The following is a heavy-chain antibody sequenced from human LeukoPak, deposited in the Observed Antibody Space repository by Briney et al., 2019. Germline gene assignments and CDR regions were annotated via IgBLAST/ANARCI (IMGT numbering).Heavy chain of an antibody. J-gene: IGHJ3*02. CDR2: ISGSGGST. CDR1: GFTFSSYA. D-gene: IGHD3-22*01. V-gene: IGHV3-23*01. Sequence: PGGSLRLSCAASGFTFSSYAMSWVRQAPGKGLEWVSAISGSGGSTYYADSVKGRFTISRDNSKNTLYLQMNSLRAEDTAVYYCARDLDYDSSGYYWGLGAFDIWGQGTMVTVSS. CDR3: ARDLDYDSSGYYWGLGAFDI.